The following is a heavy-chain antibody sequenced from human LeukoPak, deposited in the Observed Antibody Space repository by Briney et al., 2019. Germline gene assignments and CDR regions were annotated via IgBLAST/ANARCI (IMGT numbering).Heavy chain of an antibody. CDR1: GNSLSELS. V-gene: IGHV1-24*01. CDR2: FHPEEPKR. D-gene: IGHD3-3*01. Sequence: ASVRVSCKVSGNSLSELSIQWVRQAPGKGLECMGGFHPEEPKRVYSQNFQGRVTMAEDTSTQTAHMELSGLTSDDTAVYYCATRSGDFWSGFVNWGQGTLVTVSS. J-gene: IGHJ1*01. CDR3: ATRSGDFWSGFVN.